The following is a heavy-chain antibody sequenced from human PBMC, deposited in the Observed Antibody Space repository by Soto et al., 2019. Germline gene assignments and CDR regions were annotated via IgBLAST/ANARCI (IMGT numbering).Heavy chain of an antibody. CDR3: ARLAYSGYLQT. CDR1: GGSVSSGNDY. J-gene: IGHJ1*01. Sequence: SETLSLTCTVSGGSVSSGNDYWGWIRQPPGKGLEWIASIYYSGATYYNPSLQSRVTISVDTSNNRFSLTLSSLTAADTAVYFCARLAYSGYLQTWGQGSLVTVSS. CDR2: IYYSGAT. D-gene: IGHD1-26*01. V-gene: IGHV4-39*02.